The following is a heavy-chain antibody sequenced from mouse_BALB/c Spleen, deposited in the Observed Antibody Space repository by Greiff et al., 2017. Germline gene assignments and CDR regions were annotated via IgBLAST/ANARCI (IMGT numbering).Heavy chain of an antibody. CDR3: ARCGYGNYGDYAMDY. D-gene: IGHD2-10*02. Sequence: EVQLVESGPGLVKPSQSLSLTCTVTGYSITSDYAWNWIRQFPGNKLEWMGYISYSGSTSYNPSLKSRISITRDTSKNQFFLQLNSVTTEDTATYYGARCGYGNYGDYAMDYWGQGTSVTVSS. CDR2: ISYSGST. CDR1: GYSITSDYA. V-gene: IGHV3-2*02. J-gene: IGHJ4*01.